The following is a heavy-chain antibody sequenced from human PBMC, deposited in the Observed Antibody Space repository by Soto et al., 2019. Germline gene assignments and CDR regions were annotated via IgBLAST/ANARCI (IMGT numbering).Heavy chain of an antibody. Sequence: GASVKVSCKASGYTFTSYDINWVRQATGQGLEWMGWMNPNSGNTGYAQKFQGRVTMTRNTSISTAYMELSSLRSEDTAVYYCARGQQLTGYCISTSCYDFDYWGQGTLVTVSS. CDR3: ARGQQLTGYCISTSCYDFDY. CDR1: GYTFTSYD. CDR2: MNPNSGNT. V-gene: IGHV1-8*01. D-gene: IGHD2-2*01. J-gene: IGHJ4*02.